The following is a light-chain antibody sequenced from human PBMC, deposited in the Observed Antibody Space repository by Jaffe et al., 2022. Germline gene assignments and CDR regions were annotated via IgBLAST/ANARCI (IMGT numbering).Light chain of an antibody. J-gene: IGLJ2*01. CDR3: ASCTITNNRI. V-gene: IGLV2-14*01. Sequence: QSALTQPASVSGSPGQSITISCTGTSTDIGNYDYVSWYQQHPGRAPKLIIYEVTNRPSGVSDRFSGSKSGNTASLTISGLQAEDEADYYCASCTITNNRIFGGGTKLTVL. CDR2: EVT. CDR1: STDIGNYDY.